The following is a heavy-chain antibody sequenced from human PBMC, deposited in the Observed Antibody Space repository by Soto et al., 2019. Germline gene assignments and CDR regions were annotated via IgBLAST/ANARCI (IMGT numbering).Heavy chain of an antibody. CDR2: ISAHNGNT. CDR1: GYTFTSYG. D-gene: IGHD3-10*01. CDR3: ARGRYGDL. V-gene: IGHV1-18*01. Sequence: QVHLVQSGAEVKKPGASVKVSCKASGYTFTSYGITWVRQAPGQGLEWMGWISAHNGNTAYAQKLQGRVIVTRDTSTSRAYRELRSRISDDTAVYYCARGRYGDLGGQGALVTVSS. J-gene: IGHJ4*02.